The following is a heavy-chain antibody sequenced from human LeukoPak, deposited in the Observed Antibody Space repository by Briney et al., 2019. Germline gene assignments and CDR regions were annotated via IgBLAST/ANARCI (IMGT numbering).Heavy chain of an antibody. V-gene: IGHV3-11*05. D-gene: IGHD1-26*01. Sequence: GGSLRLSGAASGFTFSDYYMSWIRQAPGKGLEWISYISDSSSYTNYADSVKGRFTISRDNAKNSLYLQMNSLRAEDTAVYYCARDRVGYYFDYWGQGTLVTVSS. J-gene: IGHJ4*02. CDR2: ISDSSSYT. CDR3: ARDRVGYYFDY. CDR1: GFTFSDYY.